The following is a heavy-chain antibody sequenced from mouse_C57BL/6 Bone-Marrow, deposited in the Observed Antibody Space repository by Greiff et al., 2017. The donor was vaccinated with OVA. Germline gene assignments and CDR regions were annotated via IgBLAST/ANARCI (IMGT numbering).Heavy chain of an antibody. V-gene: IGHV2-5*01. CDR3: AKRPYDSTHWYFDV. CDR2: IWRGGST. CDR1: GFSLTSYG. D-gene: IGHD2-4*01. Sequence: QVQLQQSGPGLVQPSQSLSITCTVSGFSLTSYGVHWVRQSPGKGLEWLGVIWRGGSTDYNAAFMSRLSITKDNSKSQVFFKMNSLQADDTAIYYCAKRPYDSTHWYFDVWGTGTTVTVSS. J-gene: IGHJ1*03.